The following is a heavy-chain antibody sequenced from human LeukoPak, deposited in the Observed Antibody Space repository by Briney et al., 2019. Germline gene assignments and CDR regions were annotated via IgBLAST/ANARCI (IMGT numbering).Heavy chain of an antibody. D-gene: IGHD4/OR15-4a*01. CDR1: GFNFKYYA. V-gene: IGHV3-23*01. CDR2: ISGSGDYT. J-gene: IGHJ2*01. CDR3: AKGQDANYLPLDL. Sequence: GGSLRLSCAASGFNFKYYAMTWVRQAPGKGLEWVSSISGSGDYTYYADSVKGRFTIPRDNSKDTLYLQVNSLRAEDMAVFYCAKGQDANYLPLDLWGRGTLVTVSS.